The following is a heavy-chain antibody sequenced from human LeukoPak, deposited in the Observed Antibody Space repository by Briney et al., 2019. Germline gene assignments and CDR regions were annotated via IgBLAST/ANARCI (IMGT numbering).Heavy chain of an antibody. CDR2: ISGSSSTI. CDR3: VRDNGGEHL. J-gene: IGHJ4*02. CDR1: GFTFNTYS. D-gene: IGHD3-16*01. V-gene: IGHV3-48*01. Sequence: GSLRLSCAASGFTFNTYSMNWVRQAPGKGLEWVSYISGSSSTIYYADSVKGRFTISRDHAKNSLFLQMDSLRAEDTAVYYCVRDNGGEHLWGQGTLVTVSS.